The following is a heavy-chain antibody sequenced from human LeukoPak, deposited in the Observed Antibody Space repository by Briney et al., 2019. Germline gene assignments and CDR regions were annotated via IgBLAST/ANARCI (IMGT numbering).Heavy chain of an antibody. J-gene: IGHJ4*02. Sequence: SQTLSLTCTVSGGSISSGGYYWSWIRQPPGKGLEWIGEINHSGSTNYNPSLKSRVTISVDTSKNQFSLKLSSVTAADTAVYYCARGGYFDYWGQGTLVTVSS. CDR3: ARGGYFDY. CDR2: INHSGST. CDR1: GGSISSGGYY. V-gene: IGHV4-30-2*01.